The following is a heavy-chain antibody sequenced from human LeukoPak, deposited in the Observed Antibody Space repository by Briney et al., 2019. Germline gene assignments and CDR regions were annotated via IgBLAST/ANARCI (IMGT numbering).Heavy chain of an antibody. CDR1: GFTFSSYA. CDR2: ISGSGGST. V-gene: IGHV3-23*01. J-gene: IGHJ6*02. CDR3: AKAGQYYYGMDV. D-gene: IGHD3-10*01. Sequence: GGSLRLSCAASGFTFSSYAMGWVRQAPGKGLEWVSGISGSGGSTYYADSVKGRFTISRDNSKNTLRLQMNSLRAEDTAVYYCAKAGQYYYGMDVWGQGTTVTVSS.